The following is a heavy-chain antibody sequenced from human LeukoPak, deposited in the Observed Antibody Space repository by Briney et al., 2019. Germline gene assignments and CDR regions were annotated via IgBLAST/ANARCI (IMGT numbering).Heavy chain of an antibody. V-gene: IGHV3-66*01. Sequence: GGSLRLSCAASGLTVSGNHMSWVRQAPGKGLEWVSVIYSGGSKYYADSVKGRFTISREDSINTLYLQINSLKTEDTAVYYCAREDRYKTGSFDYRGQGTLVTVSS. CDR1: GLTVSGNH. CDR2: IYSGGSK. CDR3: AREDRYKTGSFDY. D-gene: IGHD3-9*01. J-gene: IGHJ4*02.